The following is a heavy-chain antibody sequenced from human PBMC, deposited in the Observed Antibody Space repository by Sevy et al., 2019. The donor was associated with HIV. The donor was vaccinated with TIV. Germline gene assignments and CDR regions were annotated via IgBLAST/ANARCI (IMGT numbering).Heavy chain of an antibody. CDR2: LSFVCGEI. D-gene: IGHD2-8*01. CDR3: AREGCTKPHDY. J-gene: IGHJ4*02. V-gene: IGHV3-23*01. Sequence: GGSLRLSCAASGFTFSKYSMSWVRQPPGKGLEWVSTLSFVCGEINYADSVKGRFTTSRDNSKSSVYLQMNNLRPEDTAVYYCAREGCTKPHDYGGQGTLVTVSS. CDR1: GFTFSKYS.